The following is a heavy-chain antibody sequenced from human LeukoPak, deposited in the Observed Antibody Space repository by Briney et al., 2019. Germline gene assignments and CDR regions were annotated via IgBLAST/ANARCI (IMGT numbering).Heavy chain of an antibody. D-gene: IGHD3-22*01. Sequence: GSSVKVSCKASGGTFSSYAISWVRQAPGQGLEWMGGIIPIFGTANYAQKFQGRVTITADESTSTAYMELSSLRSEDTAVYYCARSYYYDSSGYYSPANYWGQGTLVTVSS. V-gene: IGHV1-69*01. CDR3: ARSYYYDSSGYYSPANY. CDR1: GGTFSSYA. J-gene: IGHJ4*02. CDR2: IIPIFGTA.